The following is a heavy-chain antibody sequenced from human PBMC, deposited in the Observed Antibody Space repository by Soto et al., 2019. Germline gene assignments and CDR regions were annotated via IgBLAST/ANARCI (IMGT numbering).Heavy chain of an antibody. J-gene: IGHJ1*01. CDR2: IKQDGSEK. CDR3: ARGRVSVVVVVAPTREYFQH. D-gene: IGHD2-15*01. Sequence: EVQLVESGGGLVQPGGSLRLSCAASGFTFSSYWMSWVRQAPGKGLEWVANIKQDGSEKYYVDSVKGRFTISRDTAEIYLCRQMSSLSAQDTAVYYCARGRVSVVVVVAPTREYFQHWGQCSPVTLSS. CDR1: GFTFSSYW. V-gene: IGHV3-7*01.